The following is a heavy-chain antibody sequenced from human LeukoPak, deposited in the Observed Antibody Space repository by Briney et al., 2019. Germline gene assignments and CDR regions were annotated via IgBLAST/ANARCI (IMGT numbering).Heavy chain of an antibody. D-gene: IGHD6-13*01. CDR1: GGTFSSYA. CDR2: IIPIFGTA. V-gene: IGHV1-69*01. J-gene: IGHJ4*02. CDR3: ARGPITYSSSWYFDY. Sequence: GASVKVSCTASGGTFSSYAISWVRQAPGQGLEWMGGIIPIFGTANYAQKFQGRVTITADESTSTAYMELSSLRSEDTAVYYCARGPITYSSSWYFDYWGQGTLVTVSS.